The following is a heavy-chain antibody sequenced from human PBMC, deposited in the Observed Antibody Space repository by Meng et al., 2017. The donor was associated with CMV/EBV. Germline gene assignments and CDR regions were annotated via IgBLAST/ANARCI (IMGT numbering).Heavy chain of an antibody. J-gene: IGHJ6*02. Sequence: SVKVSCKASGYTFTSYYTHWVRQAPGQGLEWMGGIIPIFGTANYAQKFQGRVTITTDESTSTAYMELSSLRSEDTAVYYCARVIVVPAAIPLYYYYGMDVWGQGTTVTVSS. D-gene: IGHD2-2*02. CDR2: IIPIFGTA. CDR1: GYTFTSYY. CDR3: ARVIVVPAAIPLYYYYGMDV. V-gene: IGHV1-69*05.